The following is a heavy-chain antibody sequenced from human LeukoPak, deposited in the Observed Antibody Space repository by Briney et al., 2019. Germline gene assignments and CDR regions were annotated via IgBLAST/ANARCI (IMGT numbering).Heavy chain of an antibody. J-gene: IGHJ4*02. CDR3: ARDGVATINY. CDR2: IKQDGSEK. D-gene: IGHD5-24*01. V-gene: IGHV3-7*01. Sequence: GGSLRLSCTASGFTFSSYRMSWVRQAPGKGLEWVANIKQDGSEKYYVDSMKGRFTISRDNAKNSVYLQMNSLRAEDTAVYYCARDGVATINYWGQGTLVTVYS. CDR1: GFTFSSYR.